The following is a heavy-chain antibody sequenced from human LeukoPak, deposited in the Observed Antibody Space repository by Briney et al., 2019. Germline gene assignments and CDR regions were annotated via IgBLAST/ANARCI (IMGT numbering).Heavy chain of an antibody. V-gene: IGHV5-51*01. J-gene: IGHJ3*02. CDR2: IYPGDSDT. D-gene: IGHD6-19*01. CDR3: GRTPVAGESSGWSDAFDI. CDR1: GYSFTSYW. Sequence: GESLKISCKGSGYSFTSYWIGWVRQMPGKGLEWMGIIYPGDSDTRYSPSFQGQVTISADKSISTAYLQWSSLKASDTAMYYCGRTPVAGESSGWSDAFDIWGQGTMVTVSS.